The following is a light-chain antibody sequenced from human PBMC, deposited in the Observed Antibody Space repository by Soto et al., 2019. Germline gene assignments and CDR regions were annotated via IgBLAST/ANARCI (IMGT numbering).Light chain of an antibody. J-gene: IGLJ3*02. CDR1: GSNIGAGYD. CDR2: EVR. V-gene: IGLV1-40*01. Sequence: QSVLTQPPSVSGAPGQRVTISCTGSGSNIGAGYDLHWYQQLPGKAPKLIIYEVRNRPSGISSRFSGSRSGNTASLTISGLQPEDEGDYYCSAYTARSTLVFGGGTKVTVL. CDR3: SAYTARSTLV.